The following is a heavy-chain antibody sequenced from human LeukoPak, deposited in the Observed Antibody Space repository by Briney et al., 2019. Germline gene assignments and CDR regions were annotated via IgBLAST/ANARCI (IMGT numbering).Heavy chain of an antibody. D-gene: IGHD2-2*02. Sequence: GGSLRLSCAASGFNFNNYWISWLRQAPGKGLEWVANIKDDGSEEYYVDSVKGRFTIVRDNAYNSLYLQMNSLRVEDTAIYFCARFTRRYIGDYWGQGTLVSVSS. CDR1: GFNFNNYW. CDR3: ARFTRRYIGDY. J-gene: IGHJ4*02. CDR2: IKDDGSEE. V-gene: IGHV3-7*03.